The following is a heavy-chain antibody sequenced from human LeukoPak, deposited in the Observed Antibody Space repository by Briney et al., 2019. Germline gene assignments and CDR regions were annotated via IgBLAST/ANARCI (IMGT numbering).Heavy chain of an antibody. CDR1: GGTFSSYA. CDR3: ASHYGEGYYYYYMDV. Sequence: SVKVSCKASGGTFSSYAISWVRQAPGQGLEWMGRIIPIFGTANYAQKFQGRVTITTDESTSTAYMELSSLRSEDTAVYYCASHYGEGYYYYYMDVWGKGTTVTVSS. CDR2: IIPIFGTA. D-gene: IGHD4-17*01. J-gene: IGHJ6*03. V-gene: IGHV1-69*05.